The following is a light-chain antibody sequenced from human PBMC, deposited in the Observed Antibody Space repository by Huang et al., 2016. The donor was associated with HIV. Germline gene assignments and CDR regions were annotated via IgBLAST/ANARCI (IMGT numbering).Light chain of an antibody. V-gene: IGKV3-11*01. CDR3: QQRSNWPPYT. J-gene: IGKJ2*01. CDR1: QSVTSY. Sequence: EIVLTQSLATLSLSPGERATLSCRASQSVTSYLAWYQQKPGQAPRLLIYDASNRATGIPARFSGSGSGTDFTLTISSLEPEDFAVYYCQQRSNWPPYTFGPGTKLEIK. CDR2: DAS.